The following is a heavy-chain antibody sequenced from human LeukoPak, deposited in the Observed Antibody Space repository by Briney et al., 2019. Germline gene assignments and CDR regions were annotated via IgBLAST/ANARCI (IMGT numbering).Heavy chain of an antibody. CDR3: AKDQAEGYYDSSGPVDY. D-gene: IGHD3-22*01. CDR2: ISDSGDYT. Sequence: GGSLRLSCAGSGFTFSSYAMSWVRQAPGQGLEWVSVISDSGDYTSYADSVRGRFTISRDNSKNTLYLQMNSLRAEDTAVYYCAKDQAEGYYDSSGPVDYWGQGTLVTVSS. J-gene: IGHJ4*02. CDR1: GFTFSSYA. V-gene: IGHV3-23*01.